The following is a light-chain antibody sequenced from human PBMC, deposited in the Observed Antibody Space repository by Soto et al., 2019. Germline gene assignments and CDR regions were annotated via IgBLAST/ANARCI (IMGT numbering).Light chain of an antibody. CDR1: QAIDSW. CDR2: TGS. J-gene: IGKJ1*01. V-gene: IGKV1-12*01. Sequence: DIQMTQSPSSVSASVGDRVTITCRASQAIDSWLAWYQQKPGEAPKLLIFTGSLLHSGVPPRFSGSGSGTDFTLTISSLQPEDFATYYCQQTLSFPPTLGQRTKV. CDR3: QQTLSFPPT.